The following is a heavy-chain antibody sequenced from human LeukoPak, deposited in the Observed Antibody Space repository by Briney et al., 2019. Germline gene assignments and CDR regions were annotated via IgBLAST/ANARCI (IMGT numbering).Heavy chain of an antibody. V-gene: IGHV3-74*01. J-gene: IGHJ4*02. D-gene: IGHD3-10*01. CDR1: GFTFSNYW. Sequence: SGGSLRLSCAASGFTFSNYWMHWVRQAPGKGLVWVSRINGDGSSTSYADSVKGRFTISRDTTKNTLYLQMDGLRAEDTAVYYCARDPYGSGRYWGQGTRVTVSS. CDR2: INGDGSST. CDR3: ARDPYGSGRY.